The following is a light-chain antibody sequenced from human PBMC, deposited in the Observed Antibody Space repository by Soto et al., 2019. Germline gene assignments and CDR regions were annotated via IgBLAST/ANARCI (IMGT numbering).Light chain of an antibody. Sequence: QSVLTQPASVSGSPGQSITISCTGTSSDVGGYNYVSWYQQHPGKAPKLMIYDVTYRPSGVSNRFSGSKSGNTASLTISGLQAEDEADYYCSSYTSISTHVFGTGTKATVL. V-gene: IGLV2-14*01. J-gene: IGLJ1*01. CDR2: DVT. CDR1: SSDVGGYNY. CDR3: SSYTSISTHV.